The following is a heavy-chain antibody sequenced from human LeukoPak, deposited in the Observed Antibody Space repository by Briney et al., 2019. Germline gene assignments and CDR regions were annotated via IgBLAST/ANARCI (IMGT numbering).Heavy chain of an antibody. Sequence: GGSLRLSCAASGFTVSSNYMSWVRQAPGKGLEWVSVIYSGGSTYYADSVKGRFTISRDNSKNTLYLQMNSLRAEDTAVYYCARRRDVTVTTWAFDIWGQGTMVTVSS. D-gene: IGHD4-17*01. CDR1: GFTVSSNY. CDR3: ARRRDVTVTTWAFDI. V-gene: IGHV3-53*01. J-gene: IGHJ3*02. CDR2: IYSGGST.